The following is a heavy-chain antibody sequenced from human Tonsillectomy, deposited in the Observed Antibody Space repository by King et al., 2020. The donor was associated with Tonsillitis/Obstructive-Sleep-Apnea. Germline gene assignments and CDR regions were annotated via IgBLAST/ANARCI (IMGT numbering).Heavy chain of an antibody. V-gene: IGHV4-34*01. J-gene: IGHJ6*03. Sequence: VQLQQWGAGLLKPSETLSLTCAVYGGSFSGYYWNWIRHPPGKGLEWIGEINHSGSTNSNPSLKSRITMSVDTSKNQFSLKLSSLTAADTAVYYCARGHYYNYYMDVWDKGTTVTVSS. CDR3: ARGHYYNYYMDV. CDR2: INHSGST. CDR1: GGSFSGYY.